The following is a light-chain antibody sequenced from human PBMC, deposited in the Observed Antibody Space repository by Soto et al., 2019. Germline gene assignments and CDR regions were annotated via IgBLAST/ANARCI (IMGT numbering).Light chain of an antibody. V-gene: IGKV1-8*01. Sequence: IQMTQSPSTLSASTGDRVTITCRASQGISSYLAWYQQKPGKAPKLLIYAASTLQSGVPSRFSGSGSGTDFTLTISCLQSEDFATYYCQQYYSYPLTFGGGTKVDI. CDR3: QQYYSYPLT. J-gene: IGKJ4*01. CDR1: QGISSY. CDR2: AAS.